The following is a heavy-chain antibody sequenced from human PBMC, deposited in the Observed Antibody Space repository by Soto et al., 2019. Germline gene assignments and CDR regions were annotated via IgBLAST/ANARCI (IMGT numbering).Heavy chain of an antibody. V-gene: IGHV3-23*01. D-gene: IGHD3-10*01. CDR3: ARRVIGSSSAFDI. Sequence: GDLGPYCAASLLTISIQPIIVVRQAPEKGLECVAGISAGGDLTYNAESVRGRFNIYRENSSNTLYLQMNRLRADDTAVDYCARRVIGSSSAFDIWGQGRKVSV. CDR1: LLTISIQP. CDR2: ISAGGDLT. J-gene: IGHJ3*02.